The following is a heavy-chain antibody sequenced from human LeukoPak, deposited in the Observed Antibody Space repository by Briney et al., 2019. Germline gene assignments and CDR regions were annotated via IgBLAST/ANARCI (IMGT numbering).Heavy chain of an antibody. Sequence: PGGSLRLSFAASGFTFRSNWMHWVRQAPGKGLVWVARINPEGSRTSYADSVKGRFTTSRDNAKNTLYLQMNSLRAEDTAVYYCARAGGYCSSTSCYNWVDPWGQGTLVTVSS. V-gene: IGHV3-74*01. D-gene: IGHD2-2*01. J-gene: IGHJ5*02. CDR3: ARAGGYCSSTSCYNWVDP. CDR1: GFTFRSNW. CDR2: INPEGSRT.